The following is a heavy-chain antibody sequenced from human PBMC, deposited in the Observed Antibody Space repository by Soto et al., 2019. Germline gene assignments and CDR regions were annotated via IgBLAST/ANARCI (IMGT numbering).Heavy chain of an antibody. V-gene: IGHV4-4*07. CDR1: GASISNYY. CDR2: IYASGNT. D-gene: IGHD6-13*01. CDR3: ARESRSATGTVEY. Sequence: QVQLQESGPGLVKPSETLSLTCTVSGASISNYYWSWIRQPAGKGLEWIGRIYASGNTNYNPSLKSRVTMSVDTSKNQFPLNLNSVTAADPAVYYCARESRSATGTVEYWGQGTLVTVSS. J-gene: IGHJ4*02.